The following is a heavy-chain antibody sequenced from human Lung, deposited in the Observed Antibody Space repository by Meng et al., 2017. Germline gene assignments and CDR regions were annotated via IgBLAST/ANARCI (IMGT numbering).Heavy chain of an antibody. CDR3: ARGPTTMAHAFDY. V-gene: IGHV4-34*02. CDR2: INHSGST. J-gene: IGHJ4*02. CDR1: GGSFRDYY. D-gene: IGHD4-11*01. Sequence: QVQPLVWGDGLLTPSPPLSLACVVSGGSFRDYYWSSIRQPPGKGREWNGEINHSGSTNYNPSLESRATISVDTSQNNLSLKLSSVTAADSAVYYCARGPTTMAHAFDYWGQGTLVTVSS.